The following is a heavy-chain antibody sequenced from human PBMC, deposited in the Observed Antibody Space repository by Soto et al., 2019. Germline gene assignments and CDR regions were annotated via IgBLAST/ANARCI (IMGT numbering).Heavy chain of an antibody. CDR3: AHRSVLSAFDI. Sequence: QITLKESGPTLVKPTQTLTLTCTFSGFSLSTSGLGVGWIRQPPGKALAWLALIYWDDDKRYSPSLKSRLTITEDTSKDQVVLTMTNMDPVDTAPYYCAHRSVLSAFDIWGQGTMVTVSS. D-gene: IGHD3-10*01. V-gene: IGHV2-5*02. CDR1: GFSLSTSGLG. CDR2: IYWDDDK. J-gene: IGHJ3*02.